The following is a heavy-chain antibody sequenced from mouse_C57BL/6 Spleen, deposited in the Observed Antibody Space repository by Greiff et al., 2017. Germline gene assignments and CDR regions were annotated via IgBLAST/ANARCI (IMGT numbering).Heavy chain of an antibody. CDR1: GFTFTSYW. CDR2: IHPNSGST. D-gene: IGHD2-4*01. CDR3: AREGLRDFEV. Sequence: QVQLQQPGAELVKPGASVKLSCTASGFTFTSYWMHWVKQRPGQGLEWIGMIHPNSGSTNYTAKFQSKATLTVDKSSNTAYMQLSSLTSANSAVYYCAREGLRDFEVWGTGTSVTVAS. J-gene: IGHJ1*03. V-gene: IGHV1-64*01.